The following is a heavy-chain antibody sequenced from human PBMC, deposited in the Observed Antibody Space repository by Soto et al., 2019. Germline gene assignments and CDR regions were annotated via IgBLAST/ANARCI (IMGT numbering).Heavy chain of an antibody. CDR2: IRVGGDYT. D-gene: IGHD1-26*01. Sequence: EVQVLESGGGLVQPGGSLKLSCEASGFTFSNYAMSWVRLAPGKGLEWVSNIRVGGDYTNYTDSLKGRFTISRDNSRNTLFLQMNSLRAEDTAVYYCAKNRGSGSYTNLNFDVWGRGTLVTVSS. V-gene: IGHV3-23*01. J-gene: IGHJ2*01. CDR1: GFTFSNYA. CDR3: AKNRGSGSYTNLNFDV.